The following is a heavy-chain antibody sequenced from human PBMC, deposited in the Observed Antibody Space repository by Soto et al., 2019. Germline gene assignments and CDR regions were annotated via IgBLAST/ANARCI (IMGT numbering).Heavy chain of an antibody. J-gene: IGHJ4*02. V-gene: IGHV3-15*01. CDR3: ATGIGALDY. CDR1: GFSVNNAW. CDR2: IKKKSDGGTT. D-gene: IGHD3-10*01. Sequence: GGSLRLSCAGSGFSVNNAWMTWVRQAPGQGLECVARIKKKSDGGTTEYAAPVKGRFTISRDDSTNTLYLQMNSLKTEDTALYYCATGIGALDYWGQGALVTVSS.